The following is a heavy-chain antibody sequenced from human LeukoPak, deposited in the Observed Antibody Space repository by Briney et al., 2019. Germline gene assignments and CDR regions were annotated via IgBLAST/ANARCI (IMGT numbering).Heavy chain of an antibody. Sequence: GGSLRLSCAASGFTFSSYGMHWVRQAPGKGLEWVAIIWYDGSNKYYADSVKGRFTISRDNSKNTLYLQMNSLRAEDTAVYYCAREFGKYYFDYWGQGTLVTVSS. CDR2: IWYDGSNK. D-gene: IGHD3-16*01. CDR3: AREFGKYYFDY. V-gene: IGHV3-33*08. CDR1: GFTFSSYG. J-gene: IGHJ4*02.